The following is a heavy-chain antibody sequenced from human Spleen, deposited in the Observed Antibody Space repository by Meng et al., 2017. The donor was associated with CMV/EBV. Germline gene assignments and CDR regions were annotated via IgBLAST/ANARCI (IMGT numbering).Heavy chain of an antibody. CDR2: IKEDGSEK. D-gene: IGHD5-18*01. V-gene: IGHV3-7*01. CDR1: GFTFSSYW. CDR3: AKALYSYGYSYFDY. J-gene: IGHJ4*02. Sequence: GESLKISCAASGFTFSSYWMSWVRQAPGKGLEWVANIKEDGSEKYYVDSVKGRFTISRDNAKNSLYLQMNSLRAEDTAVYYCAKALYSYGYSYFDYWGQGTLVTVSS.